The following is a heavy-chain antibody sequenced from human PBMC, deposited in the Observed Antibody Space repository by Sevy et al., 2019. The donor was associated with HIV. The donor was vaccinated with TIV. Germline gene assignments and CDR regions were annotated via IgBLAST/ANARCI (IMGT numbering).Heavy chain of an antibody. CDR2: IWNDRSNK. D-gene: IGHD3-22*01. V-gene: IGHV3-33*01. Sequence: GGSLRLSCAAYGFTFSIYGMHWVRQAPGKGLEWVAVIWNDRSNKHYADSVKGRFTISRDNAKNTLYLQMNSLRFEDTAVYYCASLPNNYYDISGSSGDDAFDIWGQGTRVTVSS. CDR3: ASLPNNYYDISGSSGDDAFDI. J-gene: IGHJ3*02. CDR1: GFTFSIYG.